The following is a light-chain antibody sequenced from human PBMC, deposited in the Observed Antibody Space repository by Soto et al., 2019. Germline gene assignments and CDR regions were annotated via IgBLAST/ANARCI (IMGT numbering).Light chain of an antibody. CDR3: SSYTSSSTYV. J-gene: IGLJ1*01. CDR2: EVS. CDR1: SSDVGGYNY. V-gene: IGLV2-14*01. Sequence: QSVLTKPASVSGSPGQSITISCTGTSSDVGGYNYVSWYQQYPGKAPKLMIYEVSNRPSGVSNRFSGSKSGNTASLTISGLQAEDEADYYCSSYTSSSTYVFGTGTKLTVL.